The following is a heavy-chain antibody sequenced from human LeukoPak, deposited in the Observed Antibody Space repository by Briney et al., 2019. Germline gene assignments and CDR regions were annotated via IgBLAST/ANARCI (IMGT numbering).Heavy chain of an antibody. Sequence: SETLSLTCGVSGYPINNAYYWVWIRQPPGKGLEWIGSLYHPDSTYYNPSLKSRVTMSVDTSRNQFSLRLSFVTAADTAVYYCAGQYDSYFYYYLDLWGTGTTVTVSS. J-gene: IGHJ6*03. D-gene: IGHD2-2*01. V-gene: IGHV4-38-2*01. CDR3: AGQYDSYFYYYLDL. CDR2: LYHPDST. CDR1: GYPINNAYY.